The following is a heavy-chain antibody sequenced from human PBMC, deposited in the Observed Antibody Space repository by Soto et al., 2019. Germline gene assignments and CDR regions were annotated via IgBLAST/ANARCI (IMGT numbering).Heavy chain of an antibody. J-gene: IGHJ4*02. CDR1: GYLISIGYY. V-gene: IGHV4-38-2*02. Sequence: KPTETLAPTCSVSGYLISIGYYWGWVRQTPGKGLEWLGSIDYSGKTYKNPSLKSRVSASVDLSQNQFSLNLRSVTAADTAVYFCARDLSSGYESYHFDYWGQGTLVTVSS. CDR2: IDYSGKT. CDR3: ARDLSSGYESYHFDY. D-gene: IGHD3-22*01.